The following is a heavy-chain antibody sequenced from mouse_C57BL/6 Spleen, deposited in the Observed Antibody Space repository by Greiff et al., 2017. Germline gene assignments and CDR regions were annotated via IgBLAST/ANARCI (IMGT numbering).Heavy chain of an antibody. CDR2: INPGSGGT. CDR1: GYAFTNYL. D-gene: IGHD2-5*01. CDR3: AGTGYSNYGFDG. Sequence: QVQLQQPGAELVRPGTSVKVSCKASGYAFTNYLIEWVKQRPGQGLEWIGVINPGSGGTNYNEKFKGKATLTADKSSSPAYMQLSSLTSEDSAVYFGAGTGYSNYGFDGWGTGTTVTVSS. J-gene: IGHJ1*03. V-gene: IGHV1-54*01.